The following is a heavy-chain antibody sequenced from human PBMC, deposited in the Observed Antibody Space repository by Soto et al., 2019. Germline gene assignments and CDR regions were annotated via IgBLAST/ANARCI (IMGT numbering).Heavy chain of an antibody. J-gene: IGHJ4*02. CDR1: GYTVTGYY. CDR2: INPNSGGT. D-gene: IGHD6-19*01. V-gene: IGHV1-2*04. Sequence: ASMKVSCKASGYTVTGYYMHWVRQAPGQVLEWMGWINPNSGGTNYAQKFQGWVTMTRDTSISTAYMELSRLRSDDTAVYYCARASLSGWYGGFFDYWGQGTLVTVSS. CDR3: ARASLSGWYGGFFDY.